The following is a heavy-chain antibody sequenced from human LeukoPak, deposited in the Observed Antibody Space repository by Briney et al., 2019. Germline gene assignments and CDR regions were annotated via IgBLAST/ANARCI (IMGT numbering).Heavy chain of an antibody. CDR1: GFTFSSYG. CDR3: ARDPSGRVCDY. J-gene: IGHJ4*02. Sequence: GGSLRLSCAASGFTFSSYGMHWVRQAPGKGLEWVAVISYDGSNKYYADSVKGRFTISRDNAKNTLYLQMNSLRAEDTAVYYCARDPSGRVCDYWGQGTLVTVSS. V-gene: IGHV3-30*03. CDR2: ISYDGSNK. D-gene: IGHD3-10*01.